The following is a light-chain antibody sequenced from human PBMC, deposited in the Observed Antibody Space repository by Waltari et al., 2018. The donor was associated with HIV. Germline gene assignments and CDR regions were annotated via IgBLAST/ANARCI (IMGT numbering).Light chain of an antibody. CDR1: QTFSSY. Sequence: DIQMTQSPSSLSASVGDRVTITCRASQTFSSYLNWYQQKPGKAPKLLIYATSNLQSGVPSRFSGSGSGTDFTLTISSLQPEDFAICYCQQTYSPPQTFGGGTKVEIK. V-gene: IGKV1-39*01. J-gene: IGKJ4*01. CDR2: ATS. CDR3: QQTYSPPQT.